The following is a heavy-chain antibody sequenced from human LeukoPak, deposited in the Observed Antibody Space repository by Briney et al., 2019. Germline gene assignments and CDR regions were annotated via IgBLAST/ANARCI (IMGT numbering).Heavy chain of an antibody. D-gene: IGHD6-6*01. Sequence: SETLSLTCAVYGGSFSGYYWSWIRQPPGKGLEWIGEINHSGSTNYNPSLKSRVTISVDTSKNQFSLKLSSVTAADTAVYYCARGDGGSSPWDDYWGQGTLVTVSS. CDR2: INHSGST. CDR3: ARGDGGSSPWDDY. V-gene: IGHV4-34*01. CDR1: GGSFSGYY. J-gene: IGHJ4*02.